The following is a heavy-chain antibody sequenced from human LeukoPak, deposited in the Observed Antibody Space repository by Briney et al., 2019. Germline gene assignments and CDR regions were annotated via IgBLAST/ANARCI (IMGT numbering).Heavy chain of an antibody. CDR3: ARDSPNYYDSSGYVF. D-gene: IGHD3-22*01. CDR1: GGTFSSYA. CDR2: IIPIFGTA. J-gene: IGHJ4*02. Sequence: SVKVSCKASGGTFSSYAISWVRRAPGQGLEWMGGIIPIFGTANYAQKFQGRVTITADESTSTAYMELSSLRSEDTAVYYCARDSPNYYDSSGYVFWGQGTLVTVSS. V-gene: IGHV1-69*13.